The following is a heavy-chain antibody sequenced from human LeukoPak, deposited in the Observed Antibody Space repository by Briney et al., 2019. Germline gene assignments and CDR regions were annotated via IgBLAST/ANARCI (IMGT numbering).Heavy chain of an antibody. CDR1: VFTLCVCE. CDR2: ISSSSSTI. J-gene: IGHJ4*02. CDR3: ASTAVRYSGSYLDY. Sequence: GESLRLSCAASVFTLCVCEVNGVRDAPGEGGEGVSYISSSSSTIYYADSVKGRITTSRDNAKNPLYLQMNSLRAEDTAVYYCASTAVRYSGSYLDYWGQGTLVTVSS. D-gene: IGHD1-26*01. V-gene: IGHV3-48*03.